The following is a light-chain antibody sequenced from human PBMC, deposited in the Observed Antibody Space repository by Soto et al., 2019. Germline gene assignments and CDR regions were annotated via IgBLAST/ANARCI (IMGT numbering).Light chain of an antibody. CDR3: SSYTRADTYV. CDR1: SSDVGAYNY. J-gene: IGLJ1*01. V-gene: IGLV2-14*03. CDR2: DVS. Sequence: QSALTQPASMSGSPGQSITISCTGSSSDVGAYNYDSWYQQYRPGEAPKLIIYDVSHRPAGVSTRFSDSKSGNTASLTISGRQTEDEADYYCSSYTRADTYVFGTGTKVTVL.